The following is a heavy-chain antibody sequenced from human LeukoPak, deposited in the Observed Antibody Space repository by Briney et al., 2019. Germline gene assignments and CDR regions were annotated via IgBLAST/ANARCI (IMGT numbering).Heavy chain of an antibody. Sequence: PGGSLRLSCAASGFTFSSYWMSWVRQAPGKGLEWVANIKQDGSEKYYVDSVKGRFTISRDNAKNSLYLQMNSLRAEDTAVYYCARDRADFWSGYYTGGDAFDIWGQGTMVTVSS. CDR3: ARDRADFWSGYYTGGDAFDI. D-gene: IGHD3-3*01. CDR2: IKQDGSEK. J-gene: IGHJ3*02. CDR1: GFTFSSYW. V-gene: IGHV3-7*01.